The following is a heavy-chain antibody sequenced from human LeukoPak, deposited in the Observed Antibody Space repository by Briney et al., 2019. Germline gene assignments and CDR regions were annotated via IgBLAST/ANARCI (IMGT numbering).Heavy chain of an antibody. V-gene: IGHV1-69*04. CDR1: GGTFSSYA. Sequence: ASVKVSCKASGGTFSSYAISWVRQAPGQGLEWMGRIIPILGIANYAQKFQGRVTITADKSTSTAYMELSSLRSEDTAVYYCARDPLTYYDILTGYLRPPYFDYWGQGTLVTVSS. CDR2: IIPILGIA. D-gene: IGHD3-9*01. CDR3: ARDPLTYYDILTGYLRPPYFDY. J-gene: IGHJ4*02.